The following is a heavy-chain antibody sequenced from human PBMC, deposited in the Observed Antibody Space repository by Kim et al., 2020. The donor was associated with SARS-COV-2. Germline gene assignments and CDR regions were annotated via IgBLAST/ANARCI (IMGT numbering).Heavy chain of an antibody. Sequence: SVKVSCKASGGTFSSYAISWVRQAPGQGLEWMGGIIPIFGTANYAQKFQGRVTITADESTSTAYMELSSLRSEDTAVYYCARGLPVVVAATAYYYGMDVWGQGTTVTVSS. CDR1: GGTFSSYA. V-gene: IGHV1-69*13. D-gene: IGHD2-15*01. J-gene: IGHJ6*02. CDR2: IIPIFGTA. CDR3: ARGLPVVVAATAYYYGMDV.